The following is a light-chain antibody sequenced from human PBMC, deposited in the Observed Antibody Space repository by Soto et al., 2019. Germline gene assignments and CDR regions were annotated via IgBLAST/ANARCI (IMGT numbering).Light chain of an antibody. CDR2: LNSDGSH. J-gene: IGLJ3*02. CDR1: SGHSNYA. CDR3: QTWDHALHGV. V-gene: IGLV4-69*01. Sequence: QLVLTQPPSASASLGASVKLTCTLSSGHSNYAIAWHQQQPGKGPRYLMKLNSDGSHRKGDGIPDRFSGSSSGAEHYLTISSLQSDDEAYYYCQTWDHALHGVFGEGTKLTVL.